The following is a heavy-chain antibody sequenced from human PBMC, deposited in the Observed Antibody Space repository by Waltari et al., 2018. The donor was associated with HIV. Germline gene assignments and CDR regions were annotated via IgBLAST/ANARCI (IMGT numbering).Heavy chain of an antibody. D-gene: IGHD3-3*01. CDR3: AKDIEATTYYDFWSGSPWFDP. J-gene: IGHJ5*02. CDR2: ISWNSGSI. V-gene: IGHV3-9*01. Sequence: EVQLVESGGGLVQPGRSLRLSCAASGFTFDDYAMHWVRQAPGKGLEWVSGISWNSGSIGYADSVKGRFTISRDNAKNSLYLQMNSLRAEDTALYYCAKDIEATTYYDFWSGSPWFDPWGQGTLVTVSS. CDR1: GFTFDDYA.